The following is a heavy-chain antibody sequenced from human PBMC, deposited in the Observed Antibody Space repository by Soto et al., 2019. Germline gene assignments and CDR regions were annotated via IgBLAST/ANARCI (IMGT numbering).Heavy chain of an antibody. CDR3: ARARIVVVPAEYYGMDV. CDR2: ISSSGSTI. V-gene: IGHV3-48*03. Sequence: PGGSLRLSCAASGFTFSSYEMNWVRQAPGKGLEWVSYISSSGSTIYYADSVKGRFTISRDNAKNSLYLQMNSLRAEDTAVYYCARARIVVVPAEYYGMDVWGQGTTVTVSS. CDR1: GFTFSSYE. D-gene: IGHD2-2*01. J-gene: IGHJ6*02.